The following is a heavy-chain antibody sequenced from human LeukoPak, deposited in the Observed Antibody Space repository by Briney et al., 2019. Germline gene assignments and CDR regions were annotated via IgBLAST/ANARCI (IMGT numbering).Heavy chain of an antibody. J-gene: IGHJ4*02. V-gene: IGHV4-4*07. Sequence: SYTPSLTSTVSRGPIRAYSWSSIPQPAGKGLQWSGRIYTSGSTSYNPSLKSRVTMLVDTSKNQFSLKLSAVTAADTAEYYCARDRCSNNHYYHSIADGAFDYWGQGTLVTVSS. D-gene: IGHD3-22*01. CDR1: RGPIRAYS. CDR2: IYTSGST. CDR3: ARDRCSNNHYYHSIADGAFDY.